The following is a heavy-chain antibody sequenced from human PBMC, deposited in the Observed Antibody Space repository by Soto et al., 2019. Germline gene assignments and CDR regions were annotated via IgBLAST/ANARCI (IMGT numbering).Heavy chain of an antibody. CDR3: ARVAQDLGDISPYGMDV. J-gene: IGHJ6*02. CDR2: IYYSGST. V-gene: IGHV4-31*03. Sequence: QVQLQESGPGLVKPSQTLSLTCTVSGGSISSGGYYWSWIRQHPGKGLEWIGYIYYSGSTYYNPSLKSRVTISVDPSKNQFSLKLSSVTAADTAVYYCARVAQDLGDISPYGMDVWGQGTTVTVSS. CDR1: GGSISSGGYY. D-gene: IGHD3-9*01.